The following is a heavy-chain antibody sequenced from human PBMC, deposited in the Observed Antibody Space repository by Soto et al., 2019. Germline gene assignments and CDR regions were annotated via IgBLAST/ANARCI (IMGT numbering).Heavy chain of an antibody. Sequence: PSETLSLTCTVSGGSISSGGYYWSWIRQHPGKGLEGIGYIYYSGNTNYNPSLKSRVTISVDTSKNQFSLKLSSVTAADTAVYYCARSKHSSSSLPPYYYYYGMDVWGQGTTVTVSS. J-gene: IGHJ6*02. D-gene: IGHD6-6*01. CDR2: IYYSGNT. CDR3: ARSKHSSSSLPPYYYYYGMDV. V-gene: IGHV4-61*08. CDR1: GGSISSGGYY.